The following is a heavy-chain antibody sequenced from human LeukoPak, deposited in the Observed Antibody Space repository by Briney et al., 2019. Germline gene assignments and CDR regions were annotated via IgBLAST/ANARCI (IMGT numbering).Heavy chain of an antibody. CDR2: SSGSGGST. CDR3: AREIQGSYDFWSGYYI. D-gene: IGHD3-3*01. V-gene: IGHV3-23*01. J-gene: IGHJ4*02. Sequence: PGGSLRLSCAASGFTFSSYAMTWVRQAPGKGLEWVSVSSGSGGSTYYADSVKGRFTISRDNSKNTLYLQMNSLRAEDTAVYYCAREIQGSYDFWSGYYIWGQGTLVTVSS. CDR1: GFTFSSYA.